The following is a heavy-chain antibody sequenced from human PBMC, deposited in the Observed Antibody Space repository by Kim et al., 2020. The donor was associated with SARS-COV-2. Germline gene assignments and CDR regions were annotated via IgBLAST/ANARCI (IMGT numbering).Heavy chain of an antibody. J-gene: IGHJ4*02. D-gene: IGHD3-10*01. V-gene: IGHV4-59*01. CDR3: ARLGGRFGDIPL. CDR1: GGSISSYY. Sequence: SETLSLTCTVSGGSISSYYWSWIRQPPGKGLEWIGYIYYSGSTNYNPSLKSRVTISVDTSKNQFSLKLSSVTAADTAVYYCARLGGRFGDIPLWGQGTLVTVSS. CDR2: IYYSGST.